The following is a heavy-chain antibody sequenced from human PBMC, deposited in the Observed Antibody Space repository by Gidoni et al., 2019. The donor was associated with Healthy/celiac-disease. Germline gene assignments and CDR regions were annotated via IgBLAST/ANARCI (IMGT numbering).Heavy chain of an antibody. V-gene: IGHV4-34*01. D-gene: IGHD6-13*01. J-gene: IGHJ4*02. CDR3: ASGWYFYGLGY. CDR2: INHSRST. CDR1: GGSFSGYY. Sequence: QVQLQQWGAGLLQPSETLSLTSAVYGGSFSGYYWSWIRQPPAKGLGWIGEINHSRSTNYTPSLKSRVTISVDTSKNQFSLKLSSVTAADTAVYYCASGWYFYGLGYWGQGTLVTVSS.